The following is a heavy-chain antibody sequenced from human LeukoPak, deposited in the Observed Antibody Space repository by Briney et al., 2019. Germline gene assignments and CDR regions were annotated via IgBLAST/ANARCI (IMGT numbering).Heavy chain of an antibody. CDR2: ISAYNGNT. V-gene: IGHV1-18*01. CDR1: GYTFTSYG. Sequence: ASVKVSCKASGYTFTSYGISWVRQAPGQGLEWMGWISAYNGNTNYAQKLQGRVTMTTDTSTSTAYMELRSLRSDDTAVYYCARDLSIAAARGKRRFDYWGQGTLVTVSS. J-gene: IGHJ4*02. CDR3: ARDLSIAAARGKRRFDY. D-gene: IGHD6-13*01.